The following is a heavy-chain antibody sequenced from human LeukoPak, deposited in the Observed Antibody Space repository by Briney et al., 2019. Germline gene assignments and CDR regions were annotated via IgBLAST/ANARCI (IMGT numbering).Heavy chain of an antibody. D-gene: IGHD3-22*01. CDR3: ARDTPHDSSGYYY. J-gene: IGHJ4*02. V-gene: IGHV3-33*01. CDR2: IWYDGSNK. Sequence: GRSLRLSCAASGFTFSSYGMHWVRQAPGKGLEWVAVIWYDGSNKYYADSVKGRFTISRDNSKNTLYLQMNSLRAEDTAVYYCARDTPHDSSGYYYFGQGTLVTGSS. CDR1: GFTFSSYG.